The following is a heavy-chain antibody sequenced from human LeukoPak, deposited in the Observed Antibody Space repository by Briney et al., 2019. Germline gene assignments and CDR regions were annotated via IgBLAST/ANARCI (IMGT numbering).Heavy chain of an antibody. V-gene: IGHV4-34*01. J-gene: IGHJ4*02. D-gene: IGHD3-22*01. CDR3: ARGRKGYYDSSGYYKLYYFDY. CDR1: GFTFNTYW. Sequence: NPGGSLRLSCTDSGFTFNTYWMSWVRQPPGKGLEWIGEINHSGSTNYNPSLKSRVTISVDTSKNQFSLKLSSVTAADTAVYYCARGRKGYYDSSGYYKLYYFDYWGQGTLVTVSS. CDR2: INHSGST.